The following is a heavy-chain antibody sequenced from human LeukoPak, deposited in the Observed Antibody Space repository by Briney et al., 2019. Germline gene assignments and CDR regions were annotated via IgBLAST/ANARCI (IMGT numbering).Heavy chain of an antibody. CDR2: IWYDGSNK. CDR1: GFTFSSYG. V-gene: IGHV3-33*01. J-gene: IGHJ6*02. Sequence: PGGSLRLSCAASGFTFSSYGMHWVRQAPGKGLEWVAVIWYDGSNKYYAGSVKGRFTISRDNSKNTLYLQMNSPRAEDTAVYYCARGAVTAMGHYYYYGMDVWGQGTTVTVSS. D-gene: IGHD5-18*01. CDR3: ARGAVTAMGHYYYYGMDV.